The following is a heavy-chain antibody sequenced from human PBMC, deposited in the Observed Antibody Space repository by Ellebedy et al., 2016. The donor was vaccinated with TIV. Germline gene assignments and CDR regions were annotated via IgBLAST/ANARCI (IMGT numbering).Heavy chain of an antibody. CDR1: GYTFTSYY. D-gene: IGHD3-9*01. Sequence: AASVKVSCKASGYTFTSYYMHWVRQAPGQGLEWMGIINPSCGSTSYAQKFQGRVTMTTDTSTSTAYMELRSLRSEDTAVYYCARVAGRYWFDPWGQGTLVTVSS. V-gene: IGHV1-46*01. CDR2: INPSCGST. J-gene: IGHJ5*02. CDR3: ARVAGRYWFDP.